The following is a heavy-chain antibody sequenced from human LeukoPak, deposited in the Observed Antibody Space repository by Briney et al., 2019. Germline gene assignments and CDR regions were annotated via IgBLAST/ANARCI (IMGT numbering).Heavy chain of an antibody. V-gene: IGHV1-18*04. D-gene: IGHD2-15*01. CDR2: ISAYNGNT. Sequence: RVASVKVSCKASGYTFTSYGISWVRQAPGQGLEWMGWISAYNGNTNYAQILQGRVTMTTDTSTSTAYMELRSLRSDDTAVYYCARAGIVVGVAATADAFDIWGQGTMVTVSS. CDR3: ARAGIVVGVAATADAFDI. J-gene: IGHJ3*02. CDR1: GYTFTSYG.